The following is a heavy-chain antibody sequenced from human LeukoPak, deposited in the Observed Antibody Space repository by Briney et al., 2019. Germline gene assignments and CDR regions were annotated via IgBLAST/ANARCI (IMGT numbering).Heavy chain of an antibody. J-gene: IGHJ6*03. CDR2: IYYSGST. D-gene: IGHD3-10*01. CDR1: GGSISSYY. CDR3: ARGAVITMVRGPRGYYYYMDV. V-gene: IGHV4-59*01. Sequence: SETLSLTCTVSGGSISSYYWSWIRRPPGKGLEWIGYIYYSGSTNYNPSLKSRVTISVDTSKNQFSLKLSSVTAADTAVYYCARGAVITMVRGPRGYYYYMDVWGKGTTVTVSS.